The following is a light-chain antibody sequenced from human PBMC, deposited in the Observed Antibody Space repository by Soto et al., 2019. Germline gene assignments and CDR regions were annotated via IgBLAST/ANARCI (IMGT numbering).Light chain of an antibody. CDR3: QQYDRTPLT. V-gene: IGKV3-20*01. CDR1: QSVNSY. CDR2: GAS. Sequence: EIVLTQSPGTLSLSPGERATLSCRASQSVNSYLAWYQQKPGQAPRLLIHGASSRATGIPDRFSGSGSGTDFILTISRMEPVDFAVYSCQQYDRTPLTFGQGTKVEIK. J-gene: IGKJ2*01.